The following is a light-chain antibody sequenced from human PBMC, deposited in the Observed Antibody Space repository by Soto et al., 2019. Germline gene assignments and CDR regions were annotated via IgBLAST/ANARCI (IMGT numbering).Light chain of an antibody. Sequence: QSVLTQPPSASGTPGQRVTVSCSGSSSNIGNNYVFWYQHLPGTAPKLLIYRNDQRPSGVSARFSGSKSGTSASLAISGLRAADEAAYYCAAWDDSLSGSYVFGPGTKLTVL. CDR3: AAWDDSLSGSYV. CDR2: RND. CDR1: SSNIGNNY. V-gene: IGLV1-47*01. J-gene: IGLJ1*01.